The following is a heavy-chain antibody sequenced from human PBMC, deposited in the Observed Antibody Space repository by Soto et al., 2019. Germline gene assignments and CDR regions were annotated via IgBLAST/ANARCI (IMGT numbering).Heavy chain of an antibody. J-gene: IGHJ6*02. CDR3: ARDLVPAAMGYYYGMDV. V-gene: IGHV4-31*03. Sequence: SETLSLTCTVSGGSINSGGYYWSWIRQHPGKGLEWIGYIYYSGSTYYNPSLKSRVTISVDTSKNQFSLKLSSVTAADTAVYYCARDLVPAAMGYYYGMDVWCQGTTVTVSS. CDR2: IYYSGST. CDR1: GGSINSGGYY. D-gene: IGHD2-2*01.